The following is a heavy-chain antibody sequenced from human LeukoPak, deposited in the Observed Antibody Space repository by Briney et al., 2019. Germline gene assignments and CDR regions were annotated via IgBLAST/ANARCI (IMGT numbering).Heavy chain of an antibody. J-gene: IGHJ6*02. Sequence: ASVKVSCKASGYTFTSYGISWVRQAPGQGLEWVGWISAYNGNTNYAQKLQGRVTMTTDTSTSTAYMELRSLRSDDTAVYYCARDTVTTLGYYYYYGMDVWGQGTTVTVSS. D-gene: IGHD4-11*01. V-gene: IGHV1-18*01. CDR2: ISAYNGNT. CDR1: GYTFTSYG. CDR3: ARDTVTTLGYYYYYGMDV.